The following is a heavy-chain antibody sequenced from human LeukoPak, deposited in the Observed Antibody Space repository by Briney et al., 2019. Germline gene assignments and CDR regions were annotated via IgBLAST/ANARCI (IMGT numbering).Heavy chain of an antibody. CDR2: ISGDGHVT. J-gene: IGHJ6*02. V-gene: IGHV3-43*02. CDR1: GFSLDEYA. Sequence: GGSLRLSCAASGFSLDEYAMHWVRQAPGKSLEWVSLISGDGHVTYYADSTKGRFTISRDDIKNSLYLEMNSLSTEDTALYYCAKDLGFGDAYYYGMDVWGQGTTVTVSS. D-gene: IGHD2-21*01. CDR3: AKDLGFGDAYYYGMDV.